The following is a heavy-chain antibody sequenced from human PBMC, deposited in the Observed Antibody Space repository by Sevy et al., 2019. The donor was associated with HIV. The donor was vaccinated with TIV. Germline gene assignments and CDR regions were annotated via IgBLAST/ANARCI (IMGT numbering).Heavy chain of an antibody. Sequence: GGSLRLSCAASGFTFSKYSMSWVRQPPGKGLEWVSTFSFGCGEINYADSVKGRFTISRDNAKSSVYLQMNNLTPEDTAVYSCAREECTNRHDYWGQGTLVTVSS. CDR2: FSFGCGEI. CDR1: GFTFSKYS. J-gene: IGHJ4*02. CDR3: AREECTNRHDY. D-gene: IGHD2-8*01. V-gene: IGHV3-23*01.